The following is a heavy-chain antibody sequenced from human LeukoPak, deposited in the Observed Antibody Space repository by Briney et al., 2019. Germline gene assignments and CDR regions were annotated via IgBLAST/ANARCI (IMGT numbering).Heavy chain of an antibody. CDR1: GYTFTSYA. Sequence: ASVKVSCKASGYTFTSYAMNWVRQAPGQGLEWMGWINTNTGNPTYAQGFTGRFVFSLDTSVSTAYLQISSLKAEDTAVYYCARDGLVSYYYYMDVWGKGTTVTVSS. V-gene: IGHV7-4-1*02. J-gene: IGHJ6*03. D-gene: IGHD6-6*01. CDR2: INTNTGNP. CDR3: ARDGLVSYYYYMDV.